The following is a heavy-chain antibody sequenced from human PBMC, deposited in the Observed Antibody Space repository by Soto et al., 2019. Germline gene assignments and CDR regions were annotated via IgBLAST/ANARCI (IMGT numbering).Heavy chain of an antibody. Sequence: GALRLSCAASGFTFSSYGMHWVRQAPGKGLEWVAVIWYDGSNKYYADSVKGRFTISRDNSKNTLYLQMNSLRAEDTAVYYCARAPSAFHDFWSGYQNNWGQGTLVTVSS. CDR2: IWYDGSNK. CDR1: GFTFSSYG. D-gene: IGHD3-3*01. CDR3: ARAPSAFHDFWSGYQNN. J-gene: IGHJ4*02. V-gene: IGHV3-33*01.